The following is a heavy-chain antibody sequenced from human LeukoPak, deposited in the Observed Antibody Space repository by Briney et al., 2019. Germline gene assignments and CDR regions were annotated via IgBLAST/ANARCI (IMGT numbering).Heavy chain of an antibody. CDR3: ARGPPQNGSTTSCWFDP. Sequence: GGSLRLSCAASGFTLSSYAMSWVRHAPGKGLEWVSAISGSGGSTYYADSVKGRFTISTDNARNSLSLQMSSLRAEDTAVYYWARGPPQNGSTTSCWFDPWGQGTLVTVSS. J-gene: IGHJ5*02. CDR1: GFTLSSYA. V-gene: IGHV3-23*01. D-gene: IGHD2-2*01. CDR2: ISGSGGST.